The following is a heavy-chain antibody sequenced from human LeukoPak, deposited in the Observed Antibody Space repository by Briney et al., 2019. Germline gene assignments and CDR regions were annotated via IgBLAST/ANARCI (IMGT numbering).Heavy chain of an antibody. CDR2: IGHNGTT. Sequence: SETLSVTCAVYGGSFSDYNWTWIRQPPGKGLEWIGEIGHNGTTNYNPSLKGRVTISLDTSKNQFSLKLTSVTAADTAVYYCARQSFAPFQVGTETPIESWGQGTLVTVSS. J-gene: IGHJ4*02. CDR1: GGSFSDYN. CDR3: ARQSFAPFQVGTETPIES. V-gene: IGHV4-34*01. D-gene: IGHD1-26*01.